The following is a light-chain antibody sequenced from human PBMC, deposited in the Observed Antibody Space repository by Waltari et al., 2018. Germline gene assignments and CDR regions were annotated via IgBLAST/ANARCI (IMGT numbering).Light chain of an antibody. CDR2: GAS. J-gene: IGKJ4*01. CDR1: QSISRN. Sequence: EIVMTQSPATLSVSPGERATLSCRASQSISRNLAWYHQKPGQAPRLLIYGASTRATGIPARFSGSGSGTEFTLTISSLQSEDFAVYYCQQYNNWPPDLTFGGGTKVEIK. CDR3: QQYNNWPPDLT. V-gene: IGKV3-15*01.